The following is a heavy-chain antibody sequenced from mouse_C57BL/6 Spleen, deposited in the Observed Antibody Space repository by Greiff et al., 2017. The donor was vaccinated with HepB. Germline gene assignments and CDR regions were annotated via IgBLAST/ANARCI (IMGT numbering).Heavy chain of an antibody. CDR1: GYAFSSSW. CDR3: ARGEGYYYGSSSAWFAY. CDR2: IYPGDGDT. J-gene: IGHJ3*01. Sequence: VQVVESGPELVKPGASVKISCKASGYAFSSSWMNWVKQRPGKGLEWIGRIYPGDGDTNYNGKFKGKATLTADKSSSTAYMQLSSLTSEDSAVYFCARGEGYYYGSSSAWFAYWGQGTLVTVSA. V-gene: IGHV1-82*01. D-gene: IGHD1-1*01.